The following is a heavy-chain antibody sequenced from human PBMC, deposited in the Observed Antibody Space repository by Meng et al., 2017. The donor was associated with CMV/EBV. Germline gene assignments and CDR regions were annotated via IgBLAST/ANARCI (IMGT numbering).Heavy chain of an antibody. CDR1: GFSLSTSGVG. V-gene: IGHV2-5*02. Sequence: HTTFKKSCPPRLKPTHTLPLTCTFSGFSLSTSGVGVGWIRQPPGKALEWLALIYWDDDKRYSPSLKSRLTITKDTSKNQVVLTMTNMDPVDTATYYCAHRGSYGYHGYWGQGTLVTVSS. CDR3: AHRGSYGYHGY. D-gene: IGHD5-18*01. CDR2: IYWDDDK. J-gene: IGHJ4*02.